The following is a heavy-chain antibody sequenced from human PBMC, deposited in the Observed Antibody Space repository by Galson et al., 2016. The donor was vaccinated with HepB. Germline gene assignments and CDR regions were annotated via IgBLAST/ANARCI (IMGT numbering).Heavy chain of an antibody. CDR2: VNSDGSTS. J-gene: IGHJ5*02. D-gene: IGHD2-8*02. V-gene: IGHV3-74*01. CDR3: ARDNSVEYATAYNWFDP. Sequence: SLRLSCAASGFAFSSHRMHWVRQVPGKGLVWVSRVNSDGSTSDYADSVKGRFTTSRDNAKNTLYLQMNSLRADDTAVYYCARDNSVEYATAYNWFDPGGQGALVTVSS. CDR1: GFAFSSHR.